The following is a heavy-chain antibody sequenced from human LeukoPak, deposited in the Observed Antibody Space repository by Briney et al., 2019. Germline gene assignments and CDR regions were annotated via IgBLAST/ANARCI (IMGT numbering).Heavy chain of an antibody. CDR2: IIPIFGTA. V-gene: IGHV1-69*05. D-gene: IGHD3-3*01. CDR3: ARGLYELGLDY. J-gene: IGHJ4*02. Sequence: SVKVSCKASGGTFSSYAISWVRQAPGQGLGWMGRIIPIFGTANYAQKFQGRVTITTDESTSTAYMELSSLRSEDTAVYYCARGLYELGLDYWGQGTLVTVSS. CDR1: GGTFSSYA.